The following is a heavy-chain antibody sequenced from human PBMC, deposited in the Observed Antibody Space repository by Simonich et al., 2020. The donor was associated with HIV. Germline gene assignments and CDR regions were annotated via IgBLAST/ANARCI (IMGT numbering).Heavy chain of an antibody. Sequence: QVQLVQSGAEVKKPGASVKVSCKASGYTYINYGINWVRQAPGQGLEWVGRITLYNGNKDSAPKFRGRLTLTTDTSTTTAYMELRSLRSDDTAVYYCARDLPIGSYFDYWGQGTLVTVSS. D-gene: IGHD1-26*01. CDR3: ARDLPIGSYFDY. J-gene: IGHJ4*02. CDR2: ITLYNGNK. CDR1: GYTYINYG. V-gene: IGHV1-18*01.